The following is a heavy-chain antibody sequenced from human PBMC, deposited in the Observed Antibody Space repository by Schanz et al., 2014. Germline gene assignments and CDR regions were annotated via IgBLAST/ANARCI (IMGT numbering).Heavy chain of an antibody. D-gene: IGHD3-10*01. J-gene: IGHJ4*02. CDR3: PADLWFGAVWGVW. Sequence: EVQLVESGGGLVQPGGSLRLSCASSGFSFTTYAMSWVRQAPGKGLEWVSSISSGGGSTYYADSVKGRFTISRDNSKNTLYLQMNSLQTEDTPVYYCPADLWFGAVWGVWWGQGTLXTVSS. CDR1: GFSFTTYA. CDR2: ISSGGGST. V-gene: IGHV3-23*04.